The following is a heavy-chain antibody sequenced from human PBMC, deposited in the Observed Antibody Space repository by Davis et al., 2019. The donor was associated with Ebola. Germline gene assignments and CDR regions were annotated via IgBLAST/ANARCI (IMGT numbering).Heavy chain of an antibody. CDR3: AKDGDSSSWYVYYYGMDV. Sequence: PGGSLRLSCAVSGFTLNNYAMHWVRQAPGRGLEWVALISYEANGSKKFYGESVEGRFTISRDNSKNTLYLQMNSLRAEDTAVYYCAKDGDSSSWYVYYYGMDVWGQGTTVTVSS. V-gene: IGHV3-30*18. D-gene: IGHD6-13*01. J-gene: IGHJ6*02. CDR1: GFTLNNYA. CDR2: ISYEANGSKK.